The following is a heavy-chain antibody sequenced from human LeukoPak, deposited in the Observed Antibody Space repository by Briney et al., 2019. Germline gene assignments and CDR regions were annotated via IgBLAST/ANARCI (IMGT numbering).Heavy chain of an antibody. CDR1: GFTFSSYG. CDR2: ISVDGSYK. V-gene: IGHV3-30*03. D-gene: IGHD1-26*01. J-gene: IGHJ4*02. Sequence: HTGGSLRLSCAASGFTFSSYGMHWVRQAPGKGLEWVAVISVDGSYKFYADSVKGRLTISRDNSKNSLYLQMNSLRDEDTAVYYCASSGSYRFDYWGQGTLVTVPS. CDR3: ASSGSYRFDY.